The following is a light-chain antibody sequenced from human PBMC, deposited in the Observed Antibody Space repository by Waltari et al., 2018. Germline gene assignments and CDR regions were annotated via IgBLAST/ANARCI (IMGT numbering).Light chain of an antibody. V-gene: IGKV2-40*01. J-gene: IGKJ1*01. CDR3: VQAIAFPWT. CDR1: HSLLHSNGNTY. CDR2: GGS. Sequence: DIVMTQTPLSLPITPGEQASISCRSSHSLLHSNGNTYLHWYLQKPGQSPQLLIYGGSNRASGVPDRFSGSGSGTDFTLKISKVEAEDVGVYYCVQAIAFPWTFGQGTKVEIK.